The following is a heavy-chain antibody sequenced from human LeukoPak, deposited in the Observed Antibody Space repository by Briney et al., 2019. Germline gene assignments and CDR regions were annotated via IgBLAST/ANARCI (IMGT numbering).Heavy chain of an antibody. CDR1: GFTVSSYY. D-gene: IGHD5-18*01. J-gene: IGHJ4*02. Sequence: TGGSLRLSCAASGFTVSSYYMSWVRQAPGKGLEWVSVTHSGGSTYYADSVKGRFTISRDNSKNTLYLQMNSLRADDTAVYYCATKRGYSYGLDYWGQGTLVTVSS. V-gene: IGHV3-53*01. CDR3: ATKRGYSYGLDY. CDR2: THSGGST.